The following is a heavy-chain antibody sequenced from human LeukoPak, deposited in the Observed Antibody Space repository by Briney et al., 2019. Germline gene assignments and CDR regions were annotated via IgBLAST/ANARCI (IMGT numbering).Heavy chain of an antibody. Sequence: SQTLSLTCTISGGSISSGSYYWSWIRQPAGKGLEWIGRIYTSGSTNYNPSLKSRVTISVDTSKNQFSLKLSSVTAADTAVYYCARGDYDYVWGSFLSLDVWGQGTTVTVSS. D-gene: IGHD3-16*01. CDR1: GGSISSGSYY. J-gene: IGHJ6*02. CDR3: ARGDYDYVWGSFLSLDV. CDR2: IYTSGST. V-gene: IGHV4-61*02.